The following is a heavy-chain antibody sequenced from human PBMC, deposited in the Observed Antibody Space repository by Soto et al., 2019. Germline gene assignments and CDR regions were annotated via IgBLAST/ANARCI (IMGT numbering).Heavy chain of an antibody. CDR1: GYTFTSYG. CDR2: ISAYNGNT. CDR3: ASANIVATIHAVVGDYYGMDV. V-gene: IGHV1-18*04. D-gene: IGHD5-12*01. Sequence: QVQLVQSGAEVKKPGASVKVSCKASGYTFTSYGISWVRQAPGQGLEWMGWISAYNGNTNYAQKLQGRVTMTTDTSTSTAYMELRSLRSDDTAVYYCASANIVATIHAVVGDYYGMDVWGQGTTVTVSS. J-gene: IGHJ6*02.